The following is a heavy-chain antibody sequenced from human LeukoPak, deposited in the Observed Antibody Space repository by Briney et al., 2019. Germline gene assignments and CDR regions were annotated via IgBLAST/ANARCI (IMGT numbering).Heavy chain of an antibody. V-gene: IGHV4-31*03. D-gene: IGHD5-24*01. CDR1: GGSISSGGYY. CDR3: ARGVIEMATMDY. Sequence: PSETLFLTCTVSGGSISSGGYYWSWIRQHPGKGLEWIGYIYYSGSTYYNPSLKSRVTISVDTSKNQFSLKLSSVTAADTAVYYCARGVIEMATMDYWGQGTLVTVSS. J-gene: IGHJ4*02. CDR2: IYYSGST.